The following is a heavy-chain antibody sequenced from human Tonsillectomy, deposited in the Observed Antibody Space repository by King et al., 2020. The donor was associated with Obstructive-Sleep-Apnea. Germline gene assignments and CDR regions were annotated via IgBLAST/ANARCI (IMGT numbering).Heavy chain of an antibody. CDR2: IYPGDSDT. J-gene: IGHJ4*02. Sequence: QLVQSGAEVKKPGESLKISCKGSGYSFATYWIGWVRQMPGKGLEWMGIIYPGDSDTRYSPSFQGQVTISADKSISTAFLQWSSLRASDTAMYYCARHLISGSSPRFDYWGQGTLDTVSS. CDR1: GYSFATYW. CDR3: ARHLISGSSPRFDY. D-gene: IGHD3-10*01. V-gene: IGHV5-51*01.